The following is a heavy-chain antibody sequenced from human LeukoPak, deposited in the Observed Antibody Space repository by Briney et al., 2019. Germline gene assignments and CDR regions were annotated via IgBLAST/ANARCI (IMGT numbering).Heavy chain of an antibody. Sequence: PGGSLRLSCAASGFTFNSYTMNWVRLGPGKGLEWVSSISGSSYSIHYADSVKGRFTISRDNAKNSLYLQMNSLRAEDTAVYFCASLSGSSWYFFDFWGQGTLVTVSS. V-gene: IGHV3-21*01. CDR1: GFTFNSYT. D-gene: IGHD6-19*01. CDR3: ASLSGSSWYFFDF. CDR2: ISGSSYSI. J-gene: IGHJ4*02.